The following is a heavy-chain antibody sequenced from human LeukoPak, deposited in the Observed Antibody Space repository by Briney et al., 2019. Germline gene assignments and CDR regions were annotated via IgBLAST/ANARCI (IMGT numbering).Heavy chain of an antibody. CDR3: AKRGTTNLSRLFYFDQ. CDR1: GFTFSSCA. V-gene: IGHV3-23*01. Sequence: GGSLRLSCAASGFTFSSCAMSWVRQAPGKGLEWVSTFSQSGASTFYADSVKGRFTISRDNSKNTPYLQMNSLRAEDTALYYCAKRGTTNLSRLFYFDQWGQGTLVTVSS. J-gene: IGHJ4*02. CDR2: FSQSGAST. D-gene: IGHD1-7*01.